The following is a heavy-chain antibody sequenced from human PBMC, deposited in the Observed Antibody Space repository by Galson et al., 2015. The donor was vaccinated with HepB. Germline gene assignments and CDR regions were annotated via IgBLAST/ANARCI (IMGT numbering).Heavy chain of an antibody. Sequence: SLRLSCAASGFTFSSYGMHWVRQAPGKGLEWVAVIWFDGSNTYYADSVKGRFTISRDNSKNTLYLQMNSLRAEDTAVYYCAREGGGGQQSYYYYMDFWGKGTTVTVSS. J-gene: IGHJ6*03. CDR1: GFTFSSYG. CDR2: IWFDGSNT. D-gene: IGHD3-16*01. CDR3: AREGGGGQQSYYYYMDF. V-gene: IGHV3-33*01.